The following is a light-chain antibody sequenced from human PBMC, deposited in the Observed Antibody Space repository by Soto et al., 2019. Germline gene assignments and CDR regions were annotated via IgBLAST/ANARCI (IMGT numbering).Light chain of an antibody. CDR1: QSISSY. V-gene: IGKV1-39*01. CDR2: AAS. CDR3: QQSYSTPRT. J-gene: IGKJ1*01. Sequence: IGLTQSPYSLYAAVGDRVTLTFRASQSISSYLNWYQQKPGKAPKLLIYAASSLQSGVPSRFSGSGSGTDFTLTISSLQPEDFATYYCQQSYSTPRTFGQRTKVDI.